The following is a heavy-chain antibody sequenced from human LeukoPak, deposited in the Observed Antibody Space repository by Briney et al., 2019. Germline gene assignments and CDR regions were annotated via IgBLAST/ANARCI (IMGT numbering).Heavy chain of an antibody. J-gene: IGHJ4*02. V-gene: IGHV1-2*02. Sequence: GASVKVSCKASGYTXTGYYMHWVRQALGQGLEWMGWINPNSGGTNYAQKFQGRVTMTRDTSISTAYMELSRLRSDDTAVYYCRTDRYGDYGDYIDYWGQGTLVTVSS. CDR2: INPNSGGT. CDR1: GYTXTGYY. CDR3: RTDRYGDYGDYIDY. D-gene: IGHD4-17*01.